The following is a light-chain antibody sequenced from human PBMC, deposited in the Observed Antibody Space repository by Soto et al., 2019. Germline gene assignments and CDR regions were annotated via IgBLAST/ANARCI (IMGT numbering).Light chain of an antibody. V-gene: IGLV1-44*01. Sequence: QPVLTQPPSASGTPGQIVAISCSGSSSNIGSNTVTWYQQLPGTAPKLLIYSTSQRSSGVPGRFSGSKSGASASLSISGLQSEDEADYYCSSHAGSSNFVVFGGGTQLTVL. CDR1: SSNIGSNT. J-gene: IGLJ2*01. CDR3: SSHAGSSNFVV. CDR2: STS.